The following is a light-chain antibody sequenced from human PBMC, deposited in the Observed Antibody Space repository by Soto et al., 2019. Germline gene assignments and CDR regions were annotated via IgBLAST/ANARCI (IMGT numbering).Light chain of an antibody. J-gene: IGLJ1*01. CDR3: CSYAGSSTYV. Sequence: QSALTQPASVSGSPGQSITISCTGTSSDVGVSWYQQHPGKAPKLMIYEGSKRPSGVSNRFSGSQSGNTASLTISGLQAEDEADYYCCSYAGSSTYVFETGTKLTVL. CDR2: EGS. CDR1: SSDVG. V-gene: IGLV2-23*01.